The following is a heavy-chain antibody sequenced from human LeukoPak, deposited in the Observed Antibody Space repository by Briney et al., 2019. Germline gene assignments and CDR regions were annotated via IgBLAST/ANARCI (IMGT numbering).Heavy chain of an antibody. D-gene: IGHD6-6*01. J-gene: IGHJ4*02. V-gene: IGHV3-33*01. CDR3: ARDHRIAARLGRLDH. CDR2: IWYDGSNK. Sequence: GGSLRLSCAASGFTFSSYGMHWVRQAPGKGLEWVAVIWYDGSNKYYADSVKGRFTISRDNSKNTLYLQMNSLRAEDTAVYYCARDHRIAARLGRLDHWGQGTLVTVSS. CDR1: GFTFSSYG.